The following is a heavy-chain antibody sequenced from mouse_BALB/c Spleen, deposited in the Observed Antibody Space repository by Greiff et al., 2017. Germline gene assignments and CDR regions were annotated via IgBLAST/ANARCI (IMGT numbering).Heavy chain of an antibody. CDR3: ARVITTRNAMDY. D-gene: IGHD2-4*01. V-gene: IGHV1-9*01. Sequence: QVQLQQSGAELMKPGASVKISCKATGYTFSSYWIEWVKQRPGHGLEWIGEILPGSGSTNYNEKFKGKATFTADTSSNTAYMQLSSLTSEDSAVYYCARVITTRNAMDYWGQGTSVTVSS. J-gene: IGHJ4*01. CDR2: ILPGSGST. CDR1: GYTFSSYW.